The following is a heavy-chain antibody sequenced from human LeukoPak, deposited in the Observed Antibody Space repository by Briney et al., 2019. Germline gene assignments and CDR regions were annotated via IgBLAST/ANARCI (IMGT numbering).Heavy chain of an antibody. CDR2: ISGRSDDI. D-gene: IGHD1-26*01. CDR1: EFTFSSYS. V-gene: IGHV3-21*01. CDR3: AGRGYHDYSGFDY. Sequence: PGGSLRLSCAGSEFTFSSYSMHWVRQAPGKGLEWVSSISGRSDDIYYADSVQGRFTISRDSSKNSLYLQMKSLRAEDTALYYCAGRGYHDYSGFDYWGQGTLVTVSS. J-gene: IGHJ4*02.